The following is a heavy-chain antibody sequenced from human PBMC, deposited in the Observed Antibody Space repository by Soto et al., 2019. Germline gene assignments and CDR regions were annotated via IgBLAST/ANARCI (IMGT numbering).Heavy chain of an antibody. D-gene: IGHD2-2*01. V-gene: IGHV1-18*01. CDR3: AREASVLIPAAQPSRFDS. J-gene: IGHJ4*02. CDR1: GYSFMKYG. Sequence: GASVKVSCKGFGYSFMKYGINWVRQAPGQGLEWVGWISPYSGYTHSAQKFPGRLTLTTDTAASTAYMELRILRSADTALYYCAREASVLIPAAQPSRFDSWGQGTLVTVSS. CDR2: ISPYSGYT.